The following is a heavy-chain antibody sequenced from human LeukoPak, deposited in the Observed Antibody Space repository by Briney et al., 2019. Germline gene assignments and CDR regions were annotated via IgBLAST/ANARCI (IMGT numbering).Heavy chain of an antibody. J-gene: IGHJ4*02. Sequence: GGSLRLSCTASGFTFSSYAMNWVRQAPGKGLEWVSGIGAGGTFTYYADSVKGRFTISRDNSKNTLYLQMNSLRAEDTAIYYCAKVDYPTFDYWGQGTLVTVSS. CDR3: AKVDYPTFDY. CDR1: GFTFSSYA. V-gene: IGHV3-23*01. D-gene: IGHD3-16*01. CDR2: IGAGGTFT.